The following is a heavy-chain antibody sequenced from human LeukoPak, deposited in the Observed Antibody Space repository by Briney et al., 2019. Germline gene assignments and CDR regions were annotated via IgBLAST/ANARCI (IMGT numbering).Heavy chain of an antibody. J-gene: IGHJ4*02. Sequence: PGGSLRLSCAASGITFSSYGMHWVRQAPGKGLEWVAFIRYDGSNKYYADSVKGRFTISRDNSKNTLYLQMNSLRAEDTAVYYCAKDTTYYYDSSGYYSTDYFDYWGQGTLVTVSS. CDR3: AKDTTYYYDSSGYYSTDYFDY. V-gene: IGHV3-30*02. D-gene: IGHD3-22*01. CDR1: GITFSSYG. CDR2: IRYDGSNK.